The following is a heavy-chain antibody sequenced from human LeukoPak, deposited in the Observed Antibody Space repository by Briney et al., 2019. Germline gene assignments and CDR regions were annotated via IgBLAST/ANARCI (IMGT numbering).Heavy chain of an antibody. CDR1: GGTFSSYA. D-gene: IGHD2-2*01. V-gene: IGHV1-69*05. CDR3: ARGDVVVPAATYNWFDP. CDR2: IIPIFGTA. Sequence: SVKVSCKASGGTFSSYAISWVRQAPGQGLEWMGGIIPIFGTANYAQKFQGRVTITTDESTSTAYMELSSLRSEDTAVYYCARGDVVVPAATYNWFDPWGQGTLVTVSS. J-gene: IGHJ5*02.